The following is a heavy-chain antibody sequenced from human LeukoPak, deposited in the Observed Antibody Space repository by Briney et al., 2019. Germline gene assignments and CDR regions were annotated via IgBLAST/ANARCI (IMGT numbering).Heavy chain of an antibody. CDR3: AKFVDSYYGSGSKFEY. CDR2: IYHSGST. Sequence: PSETLSLTCTASGYSISSGYYWGWIRQPPGKGLEWIGSIYHSGSTYYNPSLKSRVTISVDTSKNQFSLKLRSVTAADTAVYYCAKFVDSYYGSGSKFEYWGQGALVTVSS. CDR1: GYSISSGYY. J-gene: IGHJ4*02. V-gene: IGHV4-38-2*02. D-gene: IGHD3-10*01.